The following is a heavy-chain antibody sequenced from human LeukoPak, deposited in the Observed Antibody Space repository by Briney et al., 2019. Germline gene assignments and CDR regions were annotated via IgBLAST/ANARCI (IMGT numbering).Heavy chain of an antibody. Sequence: GGSLRLSCAASGFTFSSYSMNWVRQAPGKGLEWVSSISSSSSYIYYADSVKGRFTISRDNAKNSLYLQMNSLRAEDTAVYYCARRISLIYDSSVDAFDIWGQGTMVTVSS. CDR2: ISSSSSYI. J-gene: IGHJ3*02. D-gene: IGHD3-22*01. V-gene: IGHV3-21*04. CDR3: ARRISLIYDSSVDAFDI. CDR1: GFTFSSYS.